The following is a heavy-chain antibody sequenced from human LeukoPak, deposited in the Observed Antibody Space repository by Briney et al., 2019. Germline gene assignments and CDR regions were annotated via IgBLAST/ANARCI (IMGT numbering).Heavy chain of an antibody. Sequence: ASVKVSCKASGYTFTGYYMHWVRQAPGQGLEWMGWISAYNGNTNYAQKLQGRVTMTTDTSTSTAYMELRSLRSDDTAVYYCARSGREQLVQDWFDPWGQGTLVTVSS. CDR2: ISAYNGNT. J-gene: IGHJ5*02. CDR3: ARSGREQLVQDWFDP. V-gene: IGHV1-18*04. CDR1: GYTFTGYY. D-gene: IGHD6-13*01.